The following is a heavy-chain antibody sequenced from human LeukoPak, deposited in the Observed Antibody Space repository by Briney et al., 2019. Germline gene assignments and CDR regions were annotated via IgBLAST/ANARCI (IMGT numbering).Heavy chain of an antibody. D-gene: IGHD5-18*01. CDR3: ASDNKVTAMGDYFDY. CDR2: INSSGGST. CDR1: GYTFTSYY. J-gene: IGHJ4*02. Sequence: ASVKVSCKASGYTFTSYYMHWVRQAPGQGLEWMGIINSSGGSTSYAQKFQGRVTMTRDTSTSTVYMELSSLRSEDTAVYYCASDNKVTAMGDYFDYWGQGTLVTVSS. V-gene: IGHV1-46*01.